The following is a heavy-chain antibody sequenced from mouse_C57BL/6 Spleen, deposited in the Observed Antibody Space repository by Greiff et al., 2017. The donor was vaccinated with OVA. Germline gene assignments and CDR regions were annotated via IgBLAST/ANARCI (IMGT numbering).Heavy chain of an antibody. CDR1: GYTFTSYW. V-gene: IGHV1-69*01. D-gene: IGHD2-3*01. CDR2: IDPSDSYT. Sequence: VQLQQPGAELVMPGASVKLSCKASGYTFTSYWMHWVKQRPGQGLEWIGEIDPSDSYTNYNQKFKGKSTLTVDKSSSTAYMQLSSLTSEDSAVYYCARERDGIRFAYWGQGTLVTVSA. CDR3: ARERDGIRFAY. J-gene: IGHJ3*01.